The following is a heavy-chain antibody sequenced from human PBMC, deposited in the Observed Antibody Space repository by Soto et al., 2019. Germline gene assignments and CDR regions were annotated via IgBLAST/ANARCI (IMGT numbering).Heavy chain of an antibody. CDR1: GYSFLNYW. D-gene: IGHD5-18*01. CDR3: ARHIVDTSMTTSFNY. CDR2: IYPGDSDA. V-gene: IGHV5-51*01. J-gene: IGHJ4*02. Sequence: GESLKISCKTSGYSFLNYWIGWVRQMPGKGLEWMGIIYPGDSDARYSPSFQGQVTISADKSISTVYLQWSSLKASDTAMYYCARHIVDTSMTTSFNYWGQGTQVTVSS.